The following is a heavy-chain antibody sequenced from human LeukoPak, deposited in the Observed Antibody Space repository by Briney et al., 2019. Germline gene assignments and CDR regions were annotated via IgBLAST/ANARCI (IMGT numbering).Heavy chain of an antibody. D-gene: IGHD6-19*01. J-gene: IGHJ4*01. CDR1: GFTFSSFG. Sequence: GGSLRLSCAASGFTFSSFGIHWVRQAPGKGLEWVAFIRYDGSNKYYADSVKGRFTISRDNSKNTLYLQMNRVRAEVTAVYSCAKDQSFYSSGYGYFDYWGHGTLVSVFS. CDR3: AKDQSFYSSGYGYFDY. CDR2: IRYDGSNK. V-gene: IGHV3-30*02.